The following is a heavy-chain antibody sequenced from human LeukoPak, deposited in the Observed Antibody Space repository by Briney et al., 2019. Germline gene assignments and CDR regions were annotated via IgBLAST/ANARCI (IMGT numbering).Heavy chain of an antibody. Sequence: PSQTLSLTCTVSGGSISSCDYYWSWNRQPPGQDRKWIGYIYCSGSTYYNPSLKSRITISKDTSKNHFSLKLSTVTAADTAVYYCARADGYYDFFGDDNAGNWFDPWGQGTLVTVSS. J-gene: IGHJ5*02. V-gene: IGHV4-30-4*08. CDR1: GGSISSCDYY. CDR2: IYCSGST. D-gene: IGHD3-3*01. CDR3: ARADGYYDFFGDDNAGNWFDP.